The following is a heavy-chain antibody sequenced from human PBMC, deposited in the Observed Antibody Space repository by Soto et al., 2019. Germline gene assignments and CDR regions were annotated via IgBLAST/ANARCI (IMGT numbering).Heavy chain of an antibody. CDR3: ARRGTYSSGWDY. Sequence: GESLKISCKGSGYTFADYWIGWVRQLPGKGLEGMGIIYPGDSDTRYSPAFQGHVTITGDKATSTAYLQWSSPKALDTAMYYCARRGTYSSGWDYWGQGTLVTVSS. CDR2: IYPGDSDT. V-gene: IGHV5-51*01. D-gene: IGHD6-19*01. J-gene: IGHJ4*02. CDR1: GYTFADYW.